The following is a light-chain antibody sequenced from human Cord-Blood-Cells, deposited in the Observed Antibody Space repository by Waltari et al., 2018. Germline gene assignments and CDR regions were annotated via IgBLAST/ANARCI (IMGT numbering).Light chain of an antibody. CDR1: HSVSSSY. CDR3: QQYCSGPRT. Sequence: MVTQYPRTLSFFPAEGATLSCRASHSVSSSYLAWYQQKPGQAPRLLIYDASSRATGIPDSIRGSGSETDFTFTISRLEPEDSAVYYCQQYCSGPRTLGQGTKVDI. J-gene: IGKJ1*01. V-gene: IGKV3-20*01. CDR2: DAS.